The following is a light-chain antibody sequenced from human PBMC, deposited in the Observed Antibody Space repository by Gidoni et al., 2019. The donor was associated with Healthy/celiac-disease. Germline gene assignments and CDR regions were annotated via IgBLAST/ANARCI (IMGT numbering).Light chain of an antibody. CDR3: QQYNNWPPIFT. J-gene: IGKJ3*01. CDR2: GAS. CDR1: QSVNSN. Sequence: EIVMTQSPATLSVSPGERATLSCRASQSVNSNLAWYQQKPGQAPRLLIYGASTRATGIPARFSGSESGTEFTLTISSLQSEDFAVYYCQQYNNWPPIFTFGPGTKVDIK. V-gene: IGKV3-15*01.